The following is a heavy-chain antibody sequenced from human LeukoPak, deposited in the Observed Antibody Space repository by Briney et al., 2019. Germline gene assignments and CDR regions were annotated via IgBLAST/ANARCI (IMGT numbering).Heavy chain of an antibody. J-gene: IGHJ6*03. CDR1: GYSISSGYY. CDR3: ARGGTYSGSYWDYYYYMDV. V-gene: IGHV4-38-2*02. Sequence: SETLSLTCTVSGYSISSGYYWGWIRQPPGKGLEWIGSIYHGGSTSYNPSLKSRVTMSVDTSKNQFSLKLSSVTAADTAVYYCARGGTYSGSYWDYYYYMDVWGKGTTVTVSS. D-gene: IGHD1-26*01. CDR2: IYHGGST.